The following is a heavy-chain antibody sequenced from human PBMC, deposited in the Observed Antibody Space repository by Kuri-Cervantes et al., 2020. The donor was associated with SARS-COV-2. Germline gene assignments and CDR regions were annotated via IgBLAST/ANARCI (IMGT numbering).Heavy chain of an antibody. V-gene: IGHV3-23*01. J-gene: IGHJ5*02. Sequence: GESLKISCAASGFTFSSYAMSWVRQAPGKGLEWVSAISGSGGSTYYADSVKGRFTISRDNSKNTLYLQMNSLRAEDTAVCYCAKWGMYDSSGYGFDPWGQGTLVTVSS. CDR3: AKWGMYDSSGYGFDP. CDR2: ISGSGGST. D-gene: IGHD3-22*01. CDR1: GFTFSSYA.